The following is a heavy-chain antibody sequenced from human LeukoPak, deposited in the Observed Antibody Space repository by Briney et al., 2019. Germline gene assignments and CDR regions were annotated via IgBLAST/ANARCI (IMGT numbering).Heavy chain of an antibody. J-gene: IGHJ4*02. D-gene: IGHD4-11*01. Sequence: ASVKVSCKASGGTFSSYAISWVRQAPGKGLEWMGGFDPEDGETIYAQKFQGRVTMTEDTSTDTAYMELSSLRSEDTAVYYCATALWTRYSNNNFDYWGQGTLVTVSS. V-gene: IGHV1-24*01. CDR2: FDPEDGET. CDR1: GGTFSSYA. CDR3: ATALWTRYSNNNFDY.